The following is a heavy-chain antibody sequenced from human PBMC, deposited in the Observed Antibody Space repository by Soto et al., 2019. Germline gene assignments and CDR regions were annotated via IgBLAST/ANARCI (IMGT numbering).Heavy chain of an antibody. Sequence: QVQLVESGGGVVQPGRSLRLSCAASGFTFSSYGMHWVRQAPGKGLEWVAVISYDGSNKYYAYSVKGRFTISRDNSKNTLYLQMNSLRAEDTAVYYCANRTTLTPGDFDYWGQGTLVTVSS. V-gene: IGHV3-30*18. CDR3: ANRTTLTPGDFDY. J-gene: IGHJ4*02. CDR1: GFTFSSYG. D-gene: IGHD4-4*01. CDR2: ISYDGSNK.